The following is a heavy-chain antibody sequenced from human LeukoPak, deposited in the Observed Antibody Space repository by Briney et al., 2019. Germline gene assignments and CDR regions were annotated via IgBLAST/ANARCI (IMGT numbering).Heavy chain of an antibody. CDR3: ARVSITRHYYYYYMDV. J-gene: IGHJ6*03. Sequence: ASVKVSCKASGYTFTSYDINWVRQATGQGLEWMGWMNPNSGNTGYAQKFQGRVTMTRNTSISTAYMELSSLRSEDTAVYYCARVSITRHYYYYYMDVWGKGTTVTVPS. CDR2: MNPNSGNT. V-gene: IGHV1-8*01. D-gene: IGHD2-2*01. CDR1: GYTFTSYD.